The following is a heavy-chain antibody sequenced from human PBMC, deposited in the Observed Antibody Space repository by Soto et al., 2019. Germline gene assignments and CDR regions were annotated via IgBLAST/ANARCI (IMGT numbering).Heavy chain of an antibody. D-gene: IGHD2-21*02. V-gene: IGHV4-39*02. CDR2: IYYSGST. Sequence: QLQLQESGPGLVKPSETLSLTCTVSGGSISSSSYYWGWIRQPPGKGLEWIGSIYYSGSTYYTPSLRRRATICVHTSKNPAILELSCVTAGEPAVYYCTALYYFDYWGQATLVTVSS. J-gene: IGHJ4*02. CDR3: TALYYFDY. CDR1: GGSISSSSYY.